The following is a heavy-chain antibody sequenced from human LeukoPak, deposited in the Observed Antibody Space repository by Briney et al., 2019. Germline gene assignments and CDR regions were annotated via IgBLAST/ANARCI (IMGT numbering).Heavy chain of an antibody. D-gene: IGHD6-6*01. J-gene: IGHJ3*02. Sequence: GGSLRLSCAASGFSFSSYDMHWVRQATGKGLEWVSVVGSAGGTYYADFVKGRFTISRENAKNSFYLQMNSLRAGDTAVYYCARASLSSGEAFDIWGRGTMVTVSS. CDR1: GFSFSSYD. CDR2: VGSAGGT. CDR3: ARASLSSGEAFDI. V-gene: IGHV3-13*04.